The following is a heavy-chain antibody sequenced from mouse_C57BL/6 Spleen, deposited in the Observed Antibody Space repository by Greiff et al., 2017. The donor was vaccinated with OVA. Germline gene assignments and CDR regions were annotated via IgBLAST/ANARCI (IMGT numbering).Heavy chain of an antibody. J-gene: IGHJ2*01. CDR3: ARVNVLYYFDY. CDR2: ISYSGST. CDR1: GYSITSGYD. V-gene: IGHV3-1*01. Sequence: DVKLQESGPGMVKPSQSLSLTCTVTGYSITSGYDWHWIRHFPGNKLEWMGYISYSGSTNYNPSLKSRISITHDTSKNHFFLKLNSVTTEDTATYYCARVNVLYYFDYWGQGTTLTVSS.